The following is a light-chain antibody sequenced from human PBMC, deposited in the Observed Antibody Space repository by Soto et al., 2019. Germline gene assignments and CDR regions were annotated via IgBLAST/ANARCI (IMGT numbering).Light chain of an antibody. J-gene: IGKJ3*01. CDR1: QSVTSDY. V-gene: IGKV3-20*01. CDR2: GAS. CDR3: QHYGNTPPSVT. Sequence: PAARATLSCRASQSVTSDYLAWYQQKPGQAPRLLIYGASSRATGIPDRFSGSGSGTDFTLTISRLEPEDFAVYYCQHYGNTPPSVTFGPGTKVDIK.